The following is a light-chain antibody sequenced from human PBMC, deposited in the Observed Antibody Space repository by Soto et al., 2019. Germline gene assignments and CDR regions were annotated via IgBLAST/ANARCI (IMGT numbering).Light chain of an antibody. V-gene: IGKV1-39*01. J-gene: IGKJ5*01. CDR1: QSITNY. CDR3: QQSYRTPQT. Sequence: DIQMTQSPSSLSASVGDRVTITCRASQSITNYLNWYQQKPGKAPKLLIYAASTLQSGVPSRFSGSGSGTDFTLTITSLQPEDFVTYFCQQSYRTPQTFGQGTRLDI. CDR2: AAS.